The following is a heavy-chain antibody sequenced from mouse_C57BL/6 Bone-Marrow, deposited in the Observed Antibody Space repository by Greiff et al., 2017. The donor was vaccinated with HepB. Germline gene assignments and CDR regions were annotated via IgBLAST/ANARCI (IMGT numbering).Heavy chain of an antibody. J-gene: IGHJ1*03. CDR2: IYPGDGDT. CDR3: ARETSITTVVATPYFDG. Sequence: VQLQQSGPELVKPGASVKISCKASGYAFSSSWMNWVKQRPGKGLEWIGRIYPGDGDTNYNGNFKGKATLTADKSSSTAYMQLSSLTSEDSAVYFCARETSITTVVATPYFDGWGTGTTVTASS. D-gene: IGHD1-1*01. CDR1: GYAFSSSW. V-gene: IGHV1-82*01.